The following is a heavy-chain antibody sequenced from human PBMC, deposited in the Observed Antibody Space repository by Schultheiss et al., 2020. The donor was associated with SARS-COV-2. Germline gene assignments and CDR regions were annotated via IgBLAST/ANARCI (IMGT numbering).Heavy chain of an antibody. CDR2: ISYDGSNK. CDR1: GFTFSSYG. J-gene: IGHJ4*02. D-gene: IGHD5-18*01. CDR3: ARNGYGYPLDY. Sequence: GGSLRLSCAASGFTFSSYGMHWVRQAPGKGLEWVAVISYDGSNKYYADSVKGRFTISRDNSKNTLYLQMNSLRAEDTAVYYCARNGYGYPLDYWGQGTLVTVSS. V-gene: IGHV3-30*03.